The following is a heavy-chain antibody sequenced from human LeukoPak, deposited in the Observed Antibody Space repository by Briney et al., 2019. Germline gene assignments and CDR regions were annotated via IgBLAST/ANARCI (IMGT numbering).Heavy chain of an antibody. CDR2: IYTSGST. CDR1: GGSISSGSYY. Sequence: SQTLSLTCTVSGGSISSGSYYWSWIRQPAGKGLEWFGRIYTSGSTNYNPSLKSRVTISVDTSKNQFSLKLISVTAADTAVYYCARGRRITMVRGGPITPNEYFQHWGQGTLVTVSS. CDR3: ARGRRITMVRGGPITPNEYFQH. V-gene: IGHV4-61*02. J-gene: IGHJ1*01. D-gene: IGHD3-10*01.